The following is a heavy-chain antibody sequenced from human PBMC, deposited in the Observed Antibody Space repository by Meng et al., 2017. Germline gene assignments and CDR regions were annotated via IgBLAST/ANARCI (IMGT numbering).Heavy chain of an antibody. CDR2: IKQDGSEK. Sequence: GGSLRLSCAASGFTFSSYWMSWVRQAPGKGLEWVANIKQDGSEKYYVGSVKGRFTISRDNAKNSLYLQMNSLRAEDTAVYYCARVSVGSWLFYYYYGMDVWGQGTTVTVSS. J-gene: IGHJ6*02. D-gene: IGHD3-9*01. V-gene: IGHV3-7*01. CDR3: ARVSVGSWLFYYYYGMDV. CDR1: GFTFSSYW.